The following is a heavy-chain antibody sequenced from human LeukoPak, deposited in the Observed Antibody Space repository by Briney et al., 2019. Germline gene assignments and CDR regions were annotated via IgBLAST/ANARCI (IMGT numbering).Heavy chain of an antibody. V-gene: IGHV1-2*02. J-gene: IGHJ5*02. Sequence: GASVKVSCKASGYTFTGYYMHWVRQAPGQGLEWMGWINPNSVGTNYAQKFQGRVTMTRDTSISTAYMELSRLRSDDTAVYYCARVLIAAAGNWFDPWGQGTLVTVSS. CDR1: GYTFTGYY. D-gene: IGHD6-13*01. CDR2: INPNSVGT. CDR3: ARVLIAAAGNWFDP.